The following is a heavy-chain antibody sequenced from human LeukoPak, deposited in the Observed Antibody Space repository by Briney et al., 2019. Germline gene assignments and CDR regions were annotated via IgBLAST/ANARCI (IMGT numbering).Heavy chain of an antibody. CDR1: GFTVSSIH. Sequence: GGSLRLSCAASGFTVSSIHMVWVRQAPGKGLEWVSGISASGGSTSYADSVRGRFTISRDNSKNTLYVQMNSLRDEDTAVYYCATGQRWEPPPHPQYWGQGTLV. CDR3: ATGQRWEPPPHPQY. J-gene: IGHJ4*02. V-gene: IGHV3-23*01. CDR2: ISASGGST. D-gene: IGHD4-23*01.